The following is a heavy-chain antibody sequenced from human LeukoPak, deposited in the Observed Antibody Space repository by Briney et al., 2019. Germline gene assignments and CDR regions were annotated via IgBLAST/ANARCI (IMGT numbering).Heavy chain of an antibody. J-gene: IGHJ4*02. V-gene: IGHV1-2*02. CDR1: GYTFTGYY. CDR2: IHPNSGGT. CDR3: ARMYDILTGEFDY. Sequence: GASVKVSCKASGYTFTGYYMHWVRQAPGQGLEWMGWIHPNSGGTNYAQKFQGRVTMTRDTSISTASMELSSLKSDDTAVYYCARMYDILTGEFDYWGQGTLVTVSS. D-gene: IGHD3-9*01.